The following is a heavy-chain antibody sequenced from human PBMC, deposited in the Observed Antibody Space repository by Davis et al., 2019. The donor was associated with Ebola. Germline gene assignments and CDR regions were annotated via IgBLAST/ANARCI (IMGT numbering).Heavy chain of an antibody. CDR1: GYSFTSYW. CDR3: ARHGMTTVVAYGMDV. Sequence: PGGSLRLSCKGSGYSFTSYWIGWVRQMPGKGLEWMGIIYPGDSDTRYSPSFQGQVTISADKSISTAYLQWSSLKASDTAMYYCARHGMTTVVAYGMDVWGQGTTVTVSS. V-gene: IGHV5-51*01. CDR2: IYPGDSDT. D-gene: IGHD4-23*01. J-gene: IGHJ6*02.